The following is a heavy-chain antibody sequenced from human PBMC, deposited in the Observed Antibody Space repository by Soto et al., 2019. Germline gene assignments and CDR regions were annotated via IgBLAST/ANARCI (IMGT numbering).Heavy chain of an antibody. CDR2: IYYSGST. CDR1: GGSISSYY. CDR3: ARGVESYCSGGSCYSGRFFDY. V-gene: IGHV4-59*12. Sequence: SETLSLTCTVSGGSISSYYWSWIRQPPGKGLEWIGHIYYSGSTNYNPSLKSRVTISVDTSKNQFSLKLSSVTAADTAVYYCARGVESYCSGGSCYSGRFFDYWGQGTLVTVSS. D-gene: IGHD2-15*01. J-gene: IGHJ4*02.